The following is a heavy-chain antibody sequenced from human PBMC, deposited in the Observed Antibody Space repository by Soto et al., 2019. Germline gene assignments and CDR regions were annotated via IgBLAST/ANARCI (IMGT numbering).Heavy chain of an antibody. D-gene: IGHD3-3*01. CDR3: AREIERLLGY. Sequence: PGGSLRLSCAASEFTFSSYAMHWVRQAPGKGLEWVAVISYDGSNKYYADSVKGRFTISRDNSKNTLYLQMNSLRAEDTAVYYCAREIERLLGYWGQGTLVTVSS. CDR2: ISYDGSNK. V-gene: IGHV3-30-3*01. J-gene: IGHJ4*02. CDR1: EFTFSSYA.